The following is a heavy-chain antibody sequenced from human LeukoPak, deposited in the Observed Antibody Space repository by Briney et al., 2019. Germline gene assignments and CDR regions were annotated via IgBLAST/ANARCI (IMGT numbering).Heavy chain of an antibody. D-gene: IGHD6-13*01. CDR1: GGSISSYY. Sequence: SETLSLTCTVSGGSISSYYWSWIRQPPGKGLEGIGYIYTSGSTNYNPSLKSRVTISVDTSKNQFSLKLSSVTAADTAVYYCASNSSSWYSGAFDIWGQGTMVTVSS. V-gene: IGHV4-4*09. J-gene: IGHJ3*02. CDR3: ASNSSSWYSGAFDI. CDR2: IYTSGST.